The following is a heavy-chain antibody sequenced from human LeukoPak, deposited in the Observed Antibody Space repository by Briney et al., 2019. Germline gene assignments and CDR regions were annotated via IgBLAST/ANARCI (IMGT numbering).Heavy chain of an antibody. CDR2: ISSSGSYT. D-gene: IGHD5-12*01. Sequence: GGSLRLSCVASGFTFSDYYMSWIRQAPGEGLEWVSYISSSGSYTNADSVKGRFTISRDNAKNSVYLQMNSLRAEDTAVYYCARGYSGYVGDYWGQGTLVTVSS. CDR1: GFTFSDYY. J-gene: IGHJ4*02. CDR3: ARGYSGYVGDY. V-gene: IGHV3-11*06.